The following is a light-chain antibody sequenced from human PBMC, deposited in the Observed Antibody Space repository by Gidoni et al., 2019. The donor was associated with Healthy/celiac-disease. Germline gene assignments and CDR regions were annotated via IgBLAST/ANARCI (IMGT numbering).Light chain of an antibody. J-gene: IGKJ1*01. CDR1: QSVSSY. V-gene: IGKV3-11*01. CDR2: DAS. CDR3: QQRSNWWT. Sequence: EIVLTQSPATLSLSPGERATLSCRASQSVSSYLAGYQQKPGQAPRLLIYDASNRATGIPARFSGSGSGTDCTLTISSLEPEDFAVYYCQQRSNWWTFGQXTKVEIK.